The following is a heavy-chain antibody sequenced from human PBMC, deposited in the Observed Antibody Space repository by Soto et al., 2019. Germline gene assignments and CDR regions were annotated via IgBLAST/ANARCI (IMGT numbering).Heavy chain of an antibody. V-gene: IGHV1-18*01. CDR2: ISAYNGNT. CDR3: ARGVGSGSYYNQYNWFDP. Sequence: QVQLVQSGAEVKKPGASVKVSCKASGYTFTNYGISWVRQAPGQGLEWMGWISAYNGNTKYAQKLQGRVTMTTDTYTSTAYMELRSLRSDDKAVYYCARGVGSGSYYNQYNWFDPWGQGTLVTVSS. D-gene: IGHD3-10*01. J-gene: IGHJ5*02. CDR1: GYTFTNYG.